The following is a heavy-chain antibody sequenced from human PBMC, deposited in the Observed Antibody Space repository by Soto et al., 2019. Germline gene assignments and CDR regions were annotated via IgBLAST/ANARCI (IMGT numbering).Heavy chain of an antibody. CDR3: ARPSRITIFGAPNYYGMDV. CDR2: IDPSDSYT. J-gene: IGHJ6*02. CDR1: GYSFTSYW. V-gene: IGHV5-10-1*01. D-gene: IGHD3-3*01. Sequence: LKISCKGSGYSFTSYWISWVRQMPGKGLEWMGRIDPSDSYTNYSPSFQGHVTISADKSISTAYLQWSSLKASDTAMYYCARPSRITIFGAPNYYGMDVWGQGTTVTVSS.